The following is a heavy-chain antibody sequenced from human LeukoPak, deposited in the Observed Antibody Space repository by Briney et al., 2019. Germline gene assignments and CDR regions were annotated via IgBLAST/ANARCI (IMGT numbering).Heavy chain of an antibody. Sequence: GGSLRLSCAASGFTFSSYAMNWVRQAPGKGLEWVSGISTSGGSTYYADSVKGRFTISRDDAKNSLYLQMNTLRAEDTAVYYCARDGYQVPTTFGTFDPWGQGTLVTVSS. V-gene: IGHV3-23*01. CDR3: ARDGYQVPTTFGTFDP. CDR1: GFTFSSYA. J-gene: IGHJ5*02. CDR2: ISTSGGST. D-gene: IGHD3-3*01.